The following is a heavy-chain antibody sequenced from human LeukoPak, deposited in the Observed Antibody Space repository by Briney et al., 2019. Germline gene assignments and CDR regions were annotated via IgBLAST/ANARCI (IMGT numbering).Heavy chain of an antibody. V-gene: IGHV3-11*04. D-gene: IGHD3-22*01. Sequence: PGGSLRLSCAASGFTFSDYYMSWIRQAPGKGLDWVSYISSSGSTIYYADSVKGRFTISRDNAKNSLYLQMNSLRAEDTAVYYCARDGVYYDSSGYYSAFDIWGQGTMVTVSS. CDR3: ARDGVYYDSSGYYSAFDI. CDR2: ISSSGSTI. CDR1: GFTFSDYY. J-gene: IGHJ3*02.